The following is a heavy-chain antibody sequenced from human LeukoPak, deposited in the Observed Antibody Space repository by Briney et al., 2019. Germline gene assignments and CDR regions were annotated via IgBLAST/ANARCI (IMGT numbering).Heavy chain of an antibody. V-gene: IGHV3-23*01. J-gene: IGHJ4*02. CDR3: TKYFCPSGADSVPPYYFDL. Sequence: PGGSLTLSCTASGFTFSSYAVSWVRQAPGKGLEWVSAINCSRHKTYYTASVKGLSTISKDNSNNTLYLQMASLTADDTAEYYSTKYFCPSGADSVPPYYFDLGGQGALDTASS. D-gene: IGHD2-21*01. CDR1: GFTFSSYA. CDR2: INCSRHKT.